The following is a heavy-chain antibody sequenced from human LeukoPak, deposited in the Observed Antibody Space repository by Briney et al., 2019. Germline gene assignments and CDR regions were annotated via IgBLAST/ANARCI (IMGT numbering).Heavy chain of an antibody. Sequence: PGRSLRLSCAASGFTFSSYGMHWVRQAPGKGLEWVAVIWYDGSNKYYADSVKGRFTISRDNSKNTLYLQMNNLRAEDTAVYYCARDRDYSSSWLDYWGQGTLVTVSS. D-gene: IGHD6-13*01. J-gene: IGHJ4*02. CDR1: GFTFSSYG. CDR2: IWYDGSNK. V-gene: IGHV3-33*01. CDR3: ARDRDYSSSWLDY.